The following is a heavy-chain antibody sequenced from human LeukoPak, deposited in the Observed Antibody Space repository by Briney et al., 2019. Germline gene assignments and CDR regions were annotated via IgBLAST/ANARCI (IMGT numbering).Heavy chain of an antibody. CDR3: ASSLYSRLDY. CDR2: IYYSGST. J-gene: IGHJ4*02. D-gene: IGHD6-13*01. CDR1: GGSISSGGYY. V-gene: IGHV4-31*03. Sequence: SETLSLTCTVSGGSISSGGYYWSWIRQHPGKGLEWIGYIYYSGSTYYNPSLKSRVTISVDTSKNQFSLKLSSATAADTAVYYCASSLYSRLDYWGQGTLVTVSS.